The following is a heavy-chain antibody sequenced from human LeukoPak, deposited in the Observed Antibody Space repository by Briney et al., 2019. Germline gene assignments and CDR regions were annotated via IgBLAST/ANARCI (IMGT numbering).Heavy chain of an antibody. V-gene: IGHV1-2*06. CDR3: ARVLFPSGPTHCFDP. Sequence: ASVKVSCKASGYIFSGHYIQWVRQAPGQGLEWMGRINPASGGTNNAQKFHGRVTMTTDTSISTLYMELNSLRSDDTAVYYCARVLFPSGPTHCFDPWGQGTLVTVSS. CDR1: GYIFSGHY. J-gene: IGHJ5*02. CDR2: INPASGGT. D-gene: IGHD2-21*01.